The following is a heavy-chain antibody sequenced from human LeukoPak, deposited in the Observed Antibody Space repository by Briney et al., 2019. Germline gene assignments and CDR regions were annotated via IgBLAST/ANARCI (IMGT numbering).Heavy chain of an antibody. D-gene: IGHD3-22*01. J-gene: IGHJ4*02. V-gene: IGHV3-74*01. CDR2: INSDGRST. CDR3: ARVRYSYDSSGIDY. CDR1: GFTFSSYW. Sequence: GGSLRLSCAASGFTFSSYWMHWVRQAPGKGLVWVSRINSDGRSTSYADSVKGRFTISRDNAKNTLYLQMNSLRAKDTAVYYCARVRYSYDSSGIDYWGQGTLVTVSS.